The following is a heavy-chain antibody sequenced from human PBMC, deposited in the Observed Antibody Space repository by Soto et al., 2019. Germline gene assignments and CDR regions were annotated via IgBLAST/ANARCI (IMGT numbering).Heavy chain of an antibody. CDR2: INHSGST. J-gene: IGHJ4*02. V-gene: IGHV4-34*01. CDR3: ARESYYGSGATVVGY. Sequence: SSETLSLTCAVYGGSFSGYYWSWIRQPPGKGLEWIGEINHSGSTNYNPSLKSRVTISVDTSKNQFSLKLNSVTAADTAVYYCARESYYGSGATVVGYWGLGTLVTVSS. D-gene: IGHD3-10*01. CDR1: GGSFSGYY.